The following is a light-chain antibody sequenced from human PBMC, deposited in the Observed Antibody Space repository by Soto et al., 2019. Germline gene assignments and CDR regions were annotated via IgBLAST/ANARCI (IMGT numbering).Light chain of an antibody. J-gene: IGKJ1*01. V-gene: IGKV3-11*01. Sequence: EIVLTQSPATLSLSPGERVTLSCRASQSVGSYLAWYQQKLGQAPRLLIYDASNRATGIPARFSGSGSGTDFTLTISSLEPEDFAAYYCQQRSKWPLTFGQGTKVDI. CDR2: DAS. CDR1: QSVGSY. CDR3: QQRSKWPLT.